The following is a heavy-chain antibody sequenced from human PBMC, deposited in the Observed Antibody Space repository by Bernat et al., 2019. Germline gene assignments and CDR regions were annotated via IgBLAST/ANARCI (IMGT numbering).Heavy chain of an antibody. CDR2: INHSGST. D-gene: IGHD5-12*01. J-gene: IGHJ3*02. CDR3: ARALNIVATGDAFDI. V-gene: IGHV4-34*01. CDR1: GGSFSGYY. Sequence: QVQLQESGPGLLKPSETLSLTCAVYGGSFSGYYWSWIRQPPGKGLEWIGEINHSGSTNYNPSLKSRVTISVDTSKNQFSLKLSSVTAADTAVYYCARALNIVATGDAFDIWGQGTMVTVSS.